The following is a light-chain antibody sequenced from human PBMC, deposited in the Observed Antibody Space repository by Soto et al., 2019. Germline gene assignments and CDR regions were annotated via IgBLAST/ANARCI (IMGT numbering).Light chain of an antibody. Sequence: VMTQSPATLCVSPGGRATVSCRASQNADTSLAWYQQKPGQAPRLLIYDASTRATGIPARFSGGGSGTDFTLTIRRLEPEDFAVYYCHQYVSSWTFGQGTKVDIK. CDR2: DAS. CDR1: QNADTS. CDR3: HQYVSSWT. V-gene: IGKV3-15*01. J-gene: IGKJ1*01.